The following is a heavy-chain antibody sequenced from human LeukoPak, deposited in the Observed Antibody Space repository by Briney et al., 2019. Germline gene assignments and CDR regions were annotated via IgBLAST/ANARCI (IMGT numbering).Heavy chain of an antibody. Sequence: SETLSLTCTVSGCSISSSSYYWGWIRQPPGKGLEWIGSIYYSGSTYYNPSLKSRVTISVDTSKNQFSLKLSSVTAADTAVYYCARDHLANLASRLFDPWGQGTLVTVSS. V-gene: IGHV4-39*07. CDR1: GCSISSSSYY. D-gene: IGHD3-3*01. J-gene: IGHJ5*02. CDR2: IYYSGST. CDR3: ARDHLANLASRLFDP.